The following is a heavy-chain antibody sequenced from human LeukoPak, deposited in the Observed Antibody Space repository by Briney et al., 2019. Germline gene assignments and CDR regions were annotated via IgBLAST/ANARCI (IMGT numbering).Heavy chain of an antibody. CDR1: GGSISSYY. V-gene: IGHV4-4*07. J-gene: IGHJ4*02. D-gene: IGHD4-11*01. CDR2: IYTSAST. CDR3: ARGQMTAVPLLDY. Sequence: SETLSLTCTVSGGSISSYYWSWIRQPAGKGLEWIGRIYTSASTNYNPSLKSRVTISSDTSKKQFSLKMSSVTAADTAVYYCARGQMTAVPLLDYWGQGALVTVSS.